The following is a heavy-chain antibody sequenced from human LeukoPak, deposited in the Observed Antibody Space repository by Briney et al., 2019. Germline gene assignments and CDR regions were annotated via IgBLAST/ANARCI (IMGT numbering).Heavy chain of an antibody. CDR2: ISSSSSTI. CDR1: GFTFSSYS. J-gene: IGHJ3*02. V-gene: IGHV3-48*01. D-gene: IGHD3-22*01. CDR3: ARHYDSSGYNAFDI. Sequence: GGSLRLSCAASGFTFSSYSMNWVRQAPGKGLEWVSYISSSSSTIYYADSVKGRFTISRDNSKNTLYLQMNSLRAEDTAVYYCARHYDSSGYNAFDIWGQGTMVTVSS.